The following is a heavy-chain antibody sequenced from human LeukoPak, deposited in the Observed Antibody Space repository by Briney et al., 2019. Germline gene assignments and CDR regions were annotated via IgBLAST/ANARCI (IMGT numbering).Heavy chain of an antibody. V-gene: IGHV1-8*01. D-gene: IGHD3-22*01. CDR2: MNPNSGNT. Sequence: GASVKVSCKASGYTFTSYDINWVRQATGQGLEWMGWMNPNSGNTGYAQKFQGRVTMTRNTSISTAYMELSSLRSEDTAVYYCAKDGTSGYYHYPGNGAFDVWGQGTMVTVSS. CDR1: GYTFTSYD. J-gene: IGHJ3*01. CDR3: AKDGTSGYYHYPGNGAFDV.